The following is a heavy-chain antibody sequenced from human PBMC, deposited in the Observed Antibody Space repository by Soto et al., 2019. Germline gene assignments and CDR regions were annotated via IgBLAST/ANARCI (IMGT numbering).Heavy chain of an antibody. J-gene: IGHJ5*02. CDR2: IYYTGNT. CDR1: GGSISTYY. Sequence: SETLSLTCTVTGGSISTYYWSWIRQPPGKGLEWIGHIYYTGNTNYNPSLKNRVTISVDTSTNRFSLRLRSVSAADTAVYYCVRFQSFELTNWTDPRGQGPLVTLFS. CDR3: VRFQSFELTNWTDP. D-gene: IGHD1-26*01. V-gene: IGHV4-59*13.